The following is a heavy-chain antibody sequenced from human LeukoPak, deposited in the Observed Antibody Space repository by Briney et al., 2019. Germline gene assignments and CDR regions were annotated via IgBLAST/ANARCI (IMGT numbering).Heavy chain of an antibody. Sequence: GGSLRLSCAASGFTFNSYAMSWVRQAPGKGLEWVSAISGSGGSTYYADSVKGRFTISRDNSKNTLYLQMNSLRAEDTAVYYCAKPRVRDYDSSGYYGYWGQGTLVTVSS. CDR2: ISGSGGST. V-gene: IGHV3-23*01. CDR1: GFTFNSYA. CDR3: AKPRVRDYDSSGYYGY. D-gene: IGHD3-22*01. J-gene: IGHJ4*02.